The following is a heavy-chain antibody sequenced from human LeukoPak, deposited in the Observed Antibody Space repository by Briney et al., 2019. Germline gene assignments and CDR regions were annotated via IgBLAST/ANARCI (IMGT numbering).Heavy chain of an antibody. V-gene: IGHV4-34*01. Sequence: SETLSLTCAVYGGSFSGYYWSWIRQPPGKGLEWIGEINHSGSTNYNPSLKSRVTISVDTSKNQFSLKLGSVTAADTAVYYCARSSIYSSRGWFDPWGQGTLVTVSS. CDR2: INHSGST. CDR3: ARSSIYSSRGWFDP. CDR1: GGSFSGYY. J-gene: IGHJ5*02. D-gene: IGHD6-13*01.